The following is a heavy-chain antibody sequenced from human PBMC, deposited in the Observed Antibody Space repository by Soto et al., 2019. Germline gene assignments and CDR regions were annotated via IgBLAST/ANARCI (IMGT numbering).Heavy chain of an antibody. D-gene: IGHD3-3*01. CDR2: ISPYNGNR. V-gene: IGHV1-18*01. CDR3: VKEDGTRFIEWLRNDY. J-gene: IGHJ4*02. CDR1: GYTFSNYG. Sequence: ASVKVSCKASGYTFSNYGISWVRQAPGQGLEWMGYISPYNGNRNYAQKFQGRVTMTTDTSTSTAYMELRSLRTDDTAVYYCVKEDGTRFIEWLRNDYWGQGTLVTVSS.